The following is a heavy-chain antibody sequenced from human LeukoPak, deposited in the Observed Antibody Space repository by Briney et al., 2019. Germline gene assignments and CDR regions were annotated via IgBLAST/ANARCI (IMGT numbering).Heavy chain of an antibody. CDR1: GYTFTSYY. Sequence: GASVKVSCKASGYTFTSYYIHWVRHAPGQGLEWMGIINPGGGSTSYAQKFQGRVTMTRDTSTSTVYMELSSLRSGDTAVYYCARDREWGPEDYYDGWGQGTLVTVSS. V-gene: IGHV1-46*01. J-gene: IGHJ4*02. CDR3: ARDREWGPEDYYDG. D-gene: IGHD3-22*01. CDR2: INPGGGST.